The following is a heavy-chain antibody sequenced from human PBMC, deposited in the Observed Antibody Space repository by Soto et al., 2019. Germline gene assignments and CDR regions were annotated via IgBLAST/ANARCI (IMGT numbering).Heavy chain of an antibody. CDR3: ATRLGYCSGGSCYRPYYFDY. CDR2: IRGSGGST. V-gene: IGHV3-23*01. J-gene: IGHJ4*02. D-gene: IGHD2-15*01. Sequence: EVQLLESGGGLVQPGGSLRLSCAASGFTFSSYAMSWVRQAPGKGLEWVSAIRGSGGSTYYADSVKGRFTIARDNSKNTLYLQMNSLRAEDTAVYYCATRLGYCSGGSCYRPYYFDYWGQGTLVTVSS. CDR1: GFTFSSYA.